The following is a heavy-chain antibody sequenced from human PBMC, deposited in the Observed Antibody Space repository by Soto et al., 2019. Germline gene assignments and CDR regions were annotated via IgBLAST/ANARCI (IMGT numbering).Heavy chain of an antibody. CDR1: GGSTSSDNY. J-gene: IGHJ4*02. D-gene: IGHD3-16*01. CDR3: AREGGESSDGLYYFDS. CDR2: IYYSGNT. Sequence: SESLSLTCTVSGGSTSSDNYWSWIRQPPGKGLEWIGHIYYSGNTDYNPSLKSRLAISIDTSKNQFSLKLSSVTAADTAVYFCAREGGESSDGLYYFDSWGQGSLVTVSS. V-gene: IGHV4-30-4*01.